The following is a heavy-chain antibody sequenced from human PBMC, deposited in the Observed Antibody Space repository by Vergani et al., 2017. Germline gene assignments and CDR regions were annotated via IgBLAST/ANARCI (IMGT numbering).Heavy chain of an antibody. D-gene: IGHD2-15*01. J-gene: IGHJ3*02. CDR2: ISYDGSNK. CDR1: GFTFSSYG. CDR3: AIDGYCSGGSCLRGGAFDI. V-gene: IGHV3-30*03. Sequence: QVQLVESGGGVVQPGRSLRLSCAASGFTFSSYGMHWVRQAPGKGLEWVAVISYDGSNKYYADSVKGRVTISRDNSKNTRYLQMNSLRAEDTAVYYCAIDGYCSGGSCLRGGAFDIWGQGTMVTVSS.